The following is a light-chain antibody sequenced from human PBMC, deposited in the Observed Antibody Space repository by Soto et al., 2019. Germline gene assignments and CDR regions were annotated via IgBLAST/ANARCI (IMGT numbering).Light chain of an antibody. CDR2: EVS. V-gene: IGLV2-23*02. Sequence: QSALTQPASVSGSPGQSITISCTGTSSDVGSDNLVSWYQQHPGKAPKFIIYEVSQRPAGVSYRFSGSKSGNTAYLTISGLQAEDEADYYCCSYAGSITYVFGTGTKVIVL. J-gene: IGLJ1*01. CDR1: SSDVGSDNL. CDR3: CSYAGSITYV.